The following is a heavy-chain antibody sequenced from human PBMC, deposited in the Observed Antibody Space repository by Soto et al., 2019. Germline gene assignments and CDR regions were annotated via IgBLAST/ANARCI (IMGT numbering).Heavy chain of an antibody. V-gene: IGHV3-72*01. CDR2: TRNKANSYTT. Sequence: GSLIVSCASSGFTFSDHYMDLVLQAPGKGLEWVGRTRNKANSYTTEYAASVKGRFTISRDDSKNSLYLQMNSLKTEDTAVYYCARGETARTNYYYGLDAWGQGTTVTVSS. J-gene: IGHJ6*02. CDR3: ARGETARTNYYYGLDA. CDR1: GFTFSDHY. D-gene: IGHD1-1*01.